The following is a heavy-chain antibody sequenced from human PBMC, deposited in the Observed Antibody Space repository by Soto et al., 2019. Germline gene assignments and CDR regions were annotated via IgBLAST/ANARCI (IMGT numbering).Heavy chain of an antibody. D-gene: IGHD3-22*01. CDR2: IKSSSNTI. J-gene: IGHJ1*01. Sequence: GCSLRLSCASSGFTFSSYSINWVRQAPGKGLEWVSYIKSSSNTIYYADSVKGRFTISRDNSKNTLYLQMNSLRAEDTAVYYCAKGSTMIVLEYFQHWGQGTLVTVSS. CDR1: GFTFSSYS. CDR3: AKGSTMIVLEYFQH. V-gene: IGHV3-48*01.